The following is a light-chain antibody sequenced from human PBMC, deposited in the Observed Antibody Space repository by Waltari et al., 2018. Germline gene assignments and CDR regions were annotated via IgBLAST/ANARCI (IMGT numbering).Light chain of an antibody. V-gene: IGKV3-15*01. CDR1: QSVSNN. CDR3: QQYNNWPPYT. Sequence: EIVMTQSPATLSVSPGERATLSCRASQSVSNNLAWYQQKPGQSTRLLIYDASTRATGIPARFSGSGSGTEFTLTISSLQSEDFAVYYCQQYNNWPPYTFGQGTKLDIK. CDR2: DAS. J-gene: IGKJ2*01.